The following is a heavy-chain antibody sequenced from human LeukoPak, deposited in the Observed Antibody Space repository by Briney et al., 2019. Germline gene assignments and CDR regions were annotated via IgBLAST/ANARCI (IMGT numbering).Heavy chain of an antibody. D-gene: IGHD3-10*01. J-gene: IGHJ4*02. V-gene: IGHV3-21*04. CDR1: GFTFSSYS. Sequence: KPGGSLRLSCAASGFTFSSYSMNWVRQAPGKGLEWVSSISSSSSYIYYADSVKGRFTISRDNAKNSLYLQMNSLRAEDTAVYYCAKGGGTMIRGFIVDWGRGTLVTVSS. CDR2: ISSSSSYI. CDR3: AKGGGTMIRGFIVD.